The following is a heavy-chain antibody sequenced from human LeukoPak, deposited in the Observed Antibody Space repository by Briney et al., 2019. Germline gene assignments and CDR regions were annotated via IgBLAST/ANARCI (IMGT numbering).Heavy chain of an antibody. J-gene: IGHJ3*02. CDR1: GGTFSSYA. CDR3: ARDSYCSSTSCYNQAAFDI. Sequence: GASVKVSCKASGGTFSSYAISWVRQAPGQGLEWMGGIIPIFGTANYAQKFQGRVTITTDESTSTAYMELSSLRSEDTAVYYCARDSYCSSTSCYNQAAFDIWGQGTMVTVSS. D-gene: IGHD2-2*02. V-gene: IGHV1-69*05. CDR2: IIPIFGTA.